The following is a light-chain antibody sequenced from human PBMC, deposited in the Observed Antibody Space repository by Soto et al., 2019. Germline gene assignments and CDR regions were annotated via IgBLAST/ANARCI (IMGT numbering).Light chain of an antibody. Sequence: EIVLTQSPGTLSLSPGGRATLSCRASQSVSSSYLAWYQQRRGQAPRLLIYDASNRATGIPARFSGSGSGTEFTLTISSLQSEDFAFYYCHQYHNWPWTFGQGTKVDIK. J-gene: IGKJ1*01. CDR3: HQYHNWPWT. CDR1: QSVSSSY. CDR2: DAS. V-gene: IGKV3-15*01.